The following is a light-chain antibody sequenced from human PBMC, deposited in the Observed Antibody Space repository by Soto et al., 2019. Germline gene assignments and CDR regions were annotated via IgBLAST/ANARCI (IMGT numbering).Light chain of an antibody. CDR2: SSN. CDR1: SSNIGSNS. CDR3: AAWDDSLNGHV. Sequence: QAVVTQPPSASGTPGQRVTISCSGSSSNIGSNSVNWYQQLPGTAPKLVIYSSNQRPSGVPDRFSGSKSGTSASLAISGLQFEDEADYYCAAWDDSLNGHVFGTGTKLTVL. J-gene: IGLJ1*01. V-gene: IGLV1-44*01.